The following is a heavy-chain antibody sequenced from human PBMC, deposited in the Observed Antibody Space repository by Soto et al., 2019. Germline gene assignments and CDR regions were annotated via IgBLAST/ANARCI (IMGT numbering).Heavy chain of an antibody. V-gene: IGHV3-30-3*01. CDR2: ISYDGSNK. J-gene: IGHJ6*02. Sequence: GGSLRLSCAASGFTFSSYAMHWVRQAPGKGLEWVAVISYDGSNKYYADSVRGRFTISRDNSKNTLYLQMNSLRAEDTAVYYCARDRSGSYSTRYYYGMDVWGQGTTVTVSS. CDR1: GFTFSSYA. CDR3: ARDRSGSYSTRYYYGMDV. D-gene: IGHD1-26*01.